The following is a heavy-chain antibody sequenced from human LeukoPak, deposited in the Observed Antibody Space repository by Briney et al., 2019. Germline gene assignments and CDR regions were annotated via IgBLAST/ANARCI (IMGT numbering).Heavy chain of an antibody. CDR1: GGSFSGYY. J-gene: IGHJ4*02. V-gene: IGHV4-34*01. CDR2: INHSGST. Sequence: SETLSLTCAVYGGSFSGYYWSWIRQPPGKGLEWIGEINHSGSTNYNPSLKSRVTISVDTSENQFSLKLSSVTAADTAVYYCAREISYYDSSGYVFDYWGQGTLVTVSS. D-gene: IGHD3-22*01. CDR3: AREISYYDSSGYVFDY.